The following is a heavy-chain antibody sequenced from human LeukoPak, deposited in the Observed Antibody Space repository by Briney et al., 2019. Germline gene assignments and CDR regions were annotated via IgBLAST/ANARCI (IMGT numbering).Heavy chain of an antibody. Sequence: SETLSLTCTVSGGSISSSSYYWGWIRQPPGKGLEWIGRIYYSGSTYYNPSLKSRVTISIDTSKNQFFLNLTSVTAADTAVYYCARGPAAVHPWGQGTLVTVSS. CDR1: GGSISSSSYY. CDR3: ARGPAAVHP. D-gene: IGHD6-13*01. V-gene: IGHV4-39*07. J-gene: IGHJ5*02. CDR2: IYYSGST.